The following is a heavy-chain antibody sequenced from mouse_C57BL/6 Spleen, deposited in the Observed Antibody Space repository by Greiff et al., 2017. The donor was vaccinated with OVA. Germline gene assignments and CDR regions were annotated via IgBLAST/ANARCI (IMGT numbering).Heavy chain of an antibody. CDR2: IYWDDDK. D-gene: IGHD2-1*01. V-gene: IGHV8-12*01. J-gene: IGHJ1*03. CDR1: GFSLSTSGMG. Sequence: QVQLKESGPGILQSSQTLSLTCSFSGFSLSTSGMGVSWIRQPSGKGLEWLAHIYWDDDKRYNPSLKSRLTISKDTSRNQVFLKITSVDTADTATYYCARKVDGNYERLWYFDVWGTGTTVTVSS. CDR3: ARKVDGNYERLWYFDV.